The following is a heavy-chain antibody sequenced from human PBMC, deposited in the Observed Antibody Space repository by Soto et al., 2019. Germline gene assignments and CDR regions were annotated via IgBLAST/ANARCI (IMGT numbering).Heavy chain of an antibody. V-gene: IGHV4-30-4*01. J-gene: IGHJ4*02. CDR2: IYYSGSS. Sequence: PPETLSLTCTLSGGSVSSGDYHWSWIRQPPGKGLEWIGYIYYSGSSYYNPSLMSRVAMSVDTSKNHFSLKLRSVTAADTAVYYCARMYGGYGGGVDYWGQGTQVTVSS. CDR3: ARMYGGYGGGVDY. CDR1: GGSVSSGDYH. D-gene: IGHD5-12*01.